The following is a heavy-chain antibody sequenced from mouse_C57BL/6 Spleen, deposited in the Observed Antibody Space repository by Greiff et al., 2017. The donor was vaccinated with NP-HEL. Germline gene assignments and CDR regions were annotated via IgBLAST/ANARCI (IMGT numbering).Heavy chain of an antibody. CDR3: ARGAQSV. Sequence: QVQLQQPGAELVKPGASVKLSCKASGYTFTSYWMQWVKQRPGQGLEWIGEIDPSDSYTNYNQKFKGKATLTVDTSSSTAYMQLSSLTSEDSAVYYCARGAQSVWGTGTTVTVSS. CDR2: IDPSDSYT. V-gene: IGHV1-50*01. CDR1: GYTFTSYW. J-gene: IGHJ1*03. D-gene: IGHD3-2*02.